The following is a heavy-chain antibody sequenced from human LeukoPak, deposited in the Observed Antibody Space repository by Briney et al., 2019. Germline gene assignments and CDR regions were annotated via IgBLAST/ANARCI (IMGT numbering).Heavy chain of an antibody. CDR2: INTDGSST. D-gene: IGHD3-22*01. V-gene: IGHV3-74*01. J-gene: IGHJ3*02. CDR1: GFTFSSYW. Sequence: GGSLRLSCAASGFTFSSYWMHWVRQVPGKGLVWVSRINTDGSSTSYADSVKGRFTISRDNAKNTLYLQMNSPRAEDTAVYYCARDQGYYDSRDAFDIWGQGTMVTVSS. CDR3: ARDQGYYDSRDAFDI.